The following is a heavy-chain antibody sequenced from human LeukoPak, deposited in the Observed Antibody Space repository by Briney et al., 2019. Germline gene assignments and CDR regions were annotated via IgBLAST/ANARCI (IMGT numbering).Heavy chain of an antibody. V-gene: IGHV3-30-3*01. CDR3: ATQGGYGSTYYFDY. CDR2: ISYDGSNK. D-gene: IGHD3-10*01. CDR1: GFTFSSYA. Sequence: SLRLSCAASGFTFSSYAMHWVRQAPGKGLEWVAVISYDGSNKYYADSVKGRFTISRDNSKNTLYLQMNSLRAEDTAVYYCATQGGYGSTYYFDYWGQGTLVTVSS. J-gene: IGHJ4*02.